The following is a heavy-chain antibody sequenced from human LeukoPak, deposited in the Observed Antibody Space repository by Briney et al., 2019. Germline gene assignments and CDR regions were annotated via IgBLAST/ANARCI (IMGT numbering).Heavy chain of an antibody. D-gene: IGHD3-22*01. Sequence: ASVKVSCKTSGYXFTSYGFIWVRQAPGQGLEWMEWISAYDGNTNYAQKVQGRVTMTTDSSTSTAYMELRSLRSDDTAVYYCAKMGASSGYSPIDYWGQGTLVTVS. CDR1: GYXFTSYG. CDR3: AKMGASSGYSPIDY. J-gene: IGHJ4*02. V-gene: IGHV1-18*01. CDR2: ISAYDGNT.